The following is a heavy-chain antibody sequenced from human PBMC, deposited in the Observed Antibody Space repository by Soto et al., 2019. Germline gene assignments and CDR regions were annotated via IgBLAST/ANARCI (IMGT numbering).Heavy chain of an antibody. CDR2: ISGSGAT. D-gene: IGHD6-19*01. V-gene: IGHV3-23*01. J-gene: IGHJ4*02. CDR1: GYTFSSYA. Sequence: EVQLLESGGGLVQPGESLRLSCAASGYTFSSYAMMWVRQAPGKGPEWVSSISGSGATYYADSVKGRFTFSRDNSRNTMYLQMNSLRADDTAIYYCARDLRSASGWYAPGYWGQGTLVTVSS. CDR3: ARDLRSASGWYAPGY.